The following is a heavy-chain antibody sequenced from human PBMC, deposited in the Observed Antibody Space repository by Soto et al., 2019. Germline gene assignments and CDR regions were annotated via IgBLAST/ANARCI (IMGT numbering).Heavy chain of an antibody. CDR2: ISGSGGST. Sequence: EVQLLESGGGLVQPGGSLRLSCAASGFTFSSYAMSWVRQAPGKGLEWVSAISGSGGSTYYADSVKGRFTISRDNSKNTMYLQMNSLRAEDTAVYYCAKVGALWFGELLSKYYLDYWGQGTLVTVSS. J-gene: IGHJ4*02. CDR1: GFTFSSYA. CDR3: AKVGALWFGELLSKYYLDY. D-gene: IGHD3-10*01. V-gene: IGHV3-23*01.